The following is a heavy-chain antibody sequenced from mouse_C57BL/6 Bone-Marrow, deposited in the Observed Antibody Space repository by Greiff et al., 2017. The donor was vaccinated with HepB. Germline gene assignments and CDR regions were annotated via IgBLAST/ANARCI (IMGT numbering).Heavy chain of an antibody. V-gene: IGHV1-55*01. CDR2: IYPGSGTT. Sequence: VQLQQPGAELVKPGASVKMSCKASGYTFTSYWITWVKQRPGQGLEWIGVIYPGSGTTNYNEKFKSKATLTVDTSSSTSYMQLSSLTSEDSAVYCSPRGGTTVVPDYWGQGTSLTVSS. J-gene: IGHJ2*02. D-gene: IGHD1-1*01. CDR3: PRGGTTVVPDY. CDR1: GYTFTSYW.